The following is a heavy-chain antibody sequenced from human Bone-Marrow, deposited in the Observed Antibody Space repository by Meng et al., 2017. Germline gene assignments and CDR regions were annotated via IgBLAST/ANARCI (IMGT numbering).Heavy chain of an antibody. CDR3: AREPGYGEEGFDY. J-gene: IGHJ4*02. Sequence: QVQVWDAGGGLVKLGGSLGLSCAASGFTFSDYYMSWIRQAPGKGLEWVSYISSSGSTIYYADSVKGRFTISRDNAKNSLYLQMNSLRAEDTAVYYCAREPGYGEEGFDYWGQGTLVTVSS. D-gene: IGHD5-18*01. CDR2: ISSSGSTI. V-gene: IGHV3-11*01. CDR1: GFTFSDYY.